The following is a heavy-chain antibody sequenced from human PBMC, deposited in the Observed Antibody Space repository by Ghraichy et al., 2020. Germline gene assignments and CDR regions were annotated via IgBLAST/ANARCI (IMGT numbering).Heavy chain of an antibody. CDR1: GGSFGGYY. CDR3: ARGRSCGGDSCYPRPSSFDF. Sequence: SETLSLTCAVSGGSFGGYYWNLIRQPPGKGLEWIGEINSFWRTNYNPSLGIRVTISVDTFNTQFSLRLAFVTAADTATYYCARGRSCGGDSCYPRPSSFDFWGQGTLVTVSS. D-gene: IGHD2-21*01. V-gene: IGHV4-34*01. J-gene: IGHJ4*02. CDR2: INSFWRT.